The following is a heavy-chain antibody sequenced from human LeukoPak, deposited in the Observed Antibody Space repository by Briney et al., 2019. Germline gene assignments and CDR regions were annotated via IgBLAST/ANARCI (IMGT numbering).Heavy chain of an antibody. J-gene: IGHJ3*02. V-gene: IGHV4-34*01. Sequence: SETLSLTCAVYGGSFSGYYWSWIRQPPGKELEWIGEINHSGSTNYNPSLKSRVTISVDTSKNQFSLKLSSVTAADTAVYYCARPYSSSWYWRHAFDIWGQGTMVTVSS. CDR2: INHSGST. CDR1: GGSFSGYY. D-gene: IGHD6-13*01. CDR3: ARPYSSSWYWRHAFDI.